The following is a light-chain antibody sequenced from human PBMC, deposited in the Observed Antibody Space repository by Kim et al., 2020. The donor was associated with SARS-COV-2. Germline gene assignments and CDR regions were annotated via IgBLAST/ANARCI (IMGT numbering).Light chain of an antibody. CDR1: SSDVGHYNY. CDR2: DVS. J-gene: IGLJ3*02. Sequence: QSALTQPASVSGSPGQSITISCTGSSSDVGHYNYVSWYQQHPGKAPKIMIYDVSKRPSGVSDRFSGSKSGNTASLTISGLQTEDEADYYCSSYTTSSTLVFGGGTQLTVL. V-gene: IGLV2-14*03. CDR3: SSYTTSSTLV.